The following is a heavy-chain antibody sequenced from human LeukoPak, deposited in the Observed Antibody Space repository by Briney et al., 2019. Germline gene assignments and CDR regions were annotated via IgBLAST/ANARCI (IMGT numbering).Heavy chain of an antibody. CDR2: IIPIFGTA. Sequence: SVKVSCKASGGTFSSYAISWVRQAPGQGLEWMGRIIPIFGTANYAQKFQGRVTNTTDESTSTAYMELSSLRYEDTAVYYCARALYDSSGYYYVGIDYWGQGTLVTVSS. D-gene: IGHD3-22*01. J-gene: IGHJ4*02. CDR1: GGTFSSYA. V-gene: IGHV1-69*05. CDR3: ARALYDSSGYYYVGIDY.